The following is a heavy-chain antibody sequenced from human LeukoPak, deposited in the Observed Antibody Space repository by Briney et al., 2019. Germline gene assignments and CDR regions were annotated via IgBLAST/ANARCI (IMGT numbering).Heavy chain of an antibody. CDR3: ARARLAVAGNPIRRQNYFDY. V-gene: IGHV3-7*01. D-gene: IGHD6-19*01. CDR1: GFTFRSYS. Sequence: GGSLRLSCAASGFTFRSYSMNWVRQAPGKGLEWVANIKQDGSEKYYVDSVKGRFTISRDNAKNSLYLQMNSLRAEDTAVYYCARARLAVAGNPIRRQNYFDYWGQGTLVTVSS. CDR2: IKQDGSEK. J-gene: IGHJ4*02.